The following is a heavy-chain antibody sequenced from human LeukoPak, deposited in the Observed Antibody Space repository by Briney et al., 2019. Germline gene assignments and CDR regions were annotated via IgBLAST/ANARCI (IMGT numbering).Heavy chain of an antibody. J-gene: IGHJ4*02. CDR1: GFTFRNYT. Sequence: GGSLRLSCAASGFTFRNYTMNWVRQAPGKGLEWVSGIYGSGGGQTFYADSVRGRFIISRDDSRNLVFLHMDRLRVEDTGLYYCAKDVKSDGVWDIDHWGQGTVVTVSS. CDR3: AKDVKSDGVWDIDH. CDR2: IYGSGGGQT. D-gene: IGHD4-17*01. V-gene: IGHV3-23*01.